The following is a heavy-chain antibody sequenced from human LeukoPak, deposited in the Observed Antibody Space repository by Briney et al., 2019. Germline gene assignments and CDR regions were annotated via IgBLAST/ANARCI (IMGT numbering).Heavy chain of an antibody. V-gene: IGHV1-69*10. CDR2: IIPMNGIV. CDR1: GYTFTSYD. Sequence: GASVKVSCKASGYTFTSYDINWVRQATGQGLEWMGGIIPMNGIVNYAQKFQGRVTITADKFTSTAYMELSSLRSEDTAVYFCARDLQINRDAFDIWGQGTMVTVSS. D-gene: IGHD4-11*01. J-gene: IGHJ3*02. CDR3: ARDLQINRDAFDI.